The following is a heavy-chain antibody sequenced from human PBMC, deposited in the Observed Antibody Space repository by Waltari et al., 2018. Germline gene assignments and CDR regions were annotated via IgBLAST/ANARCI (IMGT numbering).Heavy chain of an antibody. D-gene: IGHD6-19*01. CDR1: GGSISSGSYY. Sequence: QVQLQESGPGLVKPSQTLSLTCTVSGGSISSGSYYWSWIRQPAGKGLEWIGYIYTSGSTNYNPSLKSRVTISVDTSKNQFSLKLSSVTAADTAVYYCARVQYSSGWYDYWGQGTLVTVSS. CDR3: ARVQYSSGWYDY. J-gene: IGHJ4*02. CDR2: IYTSGST. V-gene: IGHV4-61*09.